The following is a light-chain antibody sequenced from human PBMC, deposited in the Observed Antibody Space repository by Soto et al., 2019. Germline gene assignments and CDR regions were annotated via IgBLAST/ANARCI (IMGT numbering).Light chain of an antibody. Sequence: QSALTQPRSESGSLGQSVTISCTGTSSDVGTYNYVSWYQQHPGKAPKVMIYDVSERPSGVPDRFSGSKSGNTASLTISGLQAEDEADYYCCSYAGSPRYVLGTGTKLTLL. CDR1: SSDVGTYNY. CDR2: DVS. J-gene: IGLJ1*01. V-gene: IGLV2-11*01. CDR3: CSYAGSPRYV.